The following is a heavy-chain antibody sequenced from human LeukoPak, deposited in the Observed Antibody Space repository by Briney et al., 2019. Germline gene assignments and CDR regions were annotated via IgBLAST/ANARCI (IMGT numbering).Heavy chain of an antibody. Sequence: ASVKVSCEVSGYTLTELSMHWVRQAPGKGLEWMGGFDPEDGETMYAQKSQGRVTMTEDTSTDTAYMELSSLRSEDTAVYYCATIEGRTPGLYDYYYMDVWGKGTTVTVSS. D-gene: IGHD2/OR15-2a*01. CDR2: FDPEDGET. CDR1: GYTLTELS. V-gene: IGHV1-24*01. CDR3: ATIEGRTPGLYDYYYMDV. J-gene: IGHJ6*03.